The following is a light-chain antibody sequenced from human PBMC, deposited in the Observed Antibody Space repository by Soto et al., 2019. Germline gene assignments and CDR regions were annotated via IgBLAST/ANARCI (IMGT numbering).Light chain of an antibody. V-gene: IGLV1-44*01. CDR3: AAWDDSLNGYV. Sequence: QSVLTQPPSASGTPGQRVTISCSGSSSNIAPNTVNWYQHLPGAAPQLLIFANDRRPSGVPDRFSGSRSGTSASLAISGLQFEDEAEYYCAAWDDSLNGYVFGTGTKLTVL. CDR1: SSNIAPNT. CDR2: AND. J-gene: IGLJ1*01.